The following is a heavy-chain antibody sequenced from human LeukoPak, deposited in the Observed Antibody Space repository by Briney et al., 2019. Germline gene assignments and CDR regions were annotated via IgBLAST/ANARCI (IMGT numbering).Heavy chain of an antibody. D-gene: IGHD3-10*01. J-gene: IGHJ3*02. CDR2: INPNSGGT. CDR1: GYTFTGYY. V-gene: IGHV1-2*02. Sequence: GASVKVSCKASGYTFTGYYMHWVRQAPGQGLEWMGWINPNSGGTNYAQKFQGRVTMTRDTSISTAYMDLSRLRSDDTAVYYCARDHGWFGESDAFNIWGQGTMVTVS. CDR3: ARDHGWFGESDAFNI.